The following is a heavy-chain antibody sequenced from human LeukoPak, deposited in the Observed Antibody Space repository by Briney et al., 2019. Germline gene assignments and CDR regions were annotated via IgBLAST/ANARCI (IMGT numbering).Heavy chain of an antibody. J-gene: IGHJ4*02. D-gene: IGHD2-2*01. V-gene: IGHV3-21*01. CDR1: GFTFSSYS. CDR3: ARDFPYCSSTSCYADY. CDR2: ISSSSSYI. Sequence: PGGSLRLSCAASGFTFSSYSMNWVRQAPGKGLEWVSSISSSSSYIYYADSVKGRFTISRGNAKNSLYLQMNSLRAEDTAVYYCARDFPYCSSTSCYADYWGQGTLVTVSS.